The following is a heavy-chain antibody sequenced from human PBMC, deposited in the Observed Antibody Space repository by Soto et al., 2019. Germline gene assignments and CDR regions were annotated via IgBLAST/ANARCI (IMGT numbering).Heavy chain of an antibody. J-gene: IGHJ4*02. V-gene: IGHV4-59*08. D-gene: IGHD5-18*01. CDR2: IYYSGST. CDR3: ARHRYSYGVYYFDY. Sequence: SETLSLTCIVSGGSISNYYWSWIRQPPEKGLEWIGYIYYSGSTNYNPSLTSRVTISVDTSKNQFSLKLSSVTAAVTAVYYCARHRYSYGVYYFDYWGQGTLVTVSS. CDR1: GGSISNYY.